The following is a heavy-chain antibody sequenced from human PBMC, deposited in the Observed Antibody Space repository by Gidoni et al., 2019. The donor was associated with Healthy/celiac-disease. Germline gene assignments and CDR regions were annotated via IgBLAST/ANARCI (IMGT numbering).Heavy chain of an antibody. CDR3: ARGDSSSFYFDY. J-gene: IGHJ4*02. CDR1: GFTFSSYG. V-gene: IGHV3-33*01. D-gene: IGHD6-6*01. CDR2: IWYDGSNK. Sequence: QVQLVESGGGVVQPGRSLRLSCAASGFTFSSYGMHWVRQAPGKGLEWVAVIWYDGSNKYYADSVKGRFTISRDNSKNTLYLQMNSLRAEDTAVYYCARGDSSSFYFDYWGQGTLVTVSS.